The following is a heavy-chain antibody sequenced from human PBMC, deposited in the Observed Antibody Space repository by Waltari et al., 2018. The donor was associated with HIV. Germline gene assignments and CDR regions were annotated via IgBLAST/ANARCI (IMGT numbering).Heavy chain of an antibody. CDR3: ARASPEGGYRDY. CDR1: GFSFSASG. D-gene: IGHD5-12*01. V-gene: IGHV3-33*01. CDR2: IWFEGGKE. Sequence: QVQVVESGGGVVQPGTSLRLSCEASGFSFSASGMHWVRQAPGQGLEWVAVIWFEGGKEVFADSVKGRFTISRDNSKNTVELDMNSGTAEDTAVYYCARASPEGGYRDYWGQGTLVTVSS. J-gene: IGHJ4*02.